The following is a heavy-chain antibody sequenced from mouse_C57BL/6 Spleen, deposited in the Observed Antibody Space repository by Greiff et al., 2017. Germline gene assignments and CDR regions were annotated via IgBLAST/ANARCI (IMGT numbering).Heavy chain of an antibody. CDR2: ILPGSGST. CDR3: ARRSLWDYKDFAY. CDR1: GYTFTGYW. Sequence: VQLQQSGAELMKPGASVKLSCKATGYTFTGYWIEWVKQRPGHGLEWIGEILPGSGSTNYNEKFKGKATFTADTSSNTAYMQLSSLTTEDSASYYCARRSLWDYKDFAYWGQGTLVTVSA. J-gene: IGHJ3*01. D-gene: IGHD2-4*01. V-gene: IGHV1-9*01.